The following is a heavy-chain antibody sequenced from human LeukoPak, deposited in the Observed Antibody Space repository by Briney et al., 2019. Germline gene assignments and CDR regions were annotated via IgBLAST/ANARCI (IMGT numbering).Heavy chain of an antibody. J-gene: IGHJ4*02. CDR1: GYTFTGYY. D-gene: IGHD1-20*01. CDR3: ARDPITGTTYFDY. V-gene: IGHV1-2*02. CDR2: INPNSGGT. Sequence: VASVKVSCQASGYTFTGYYMHWVRQAPGQGLAWMGWINPNSGGTNYAQKFQGRVTMTRDTSISTAYMELSRLRSDDTAVYYCARDPITGTTYFDYWGQGTLVTVSS.